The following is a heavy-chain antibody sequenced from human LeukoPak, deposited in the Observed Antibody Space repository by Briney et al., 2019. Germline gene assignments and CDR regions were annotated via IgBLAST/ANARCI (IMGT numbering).Heavy chain of an antibody. J-gene: IGHJ4*02. CDR2: IYYSGST. Sequence: SETLSLTCTVSGGSINDYYWGWIRQPPGKGLEWIGYIYYSGSTKYNPSLKSRVTISVDTSKNQFSLKMRFVTAADTAVYFCARRKAKTPNYFDYWGQGALVTVSS. V-gene: IGHV4-59*01. CDR1: GGSINDYY. CDR3: ARRKAKTPNYFDY.